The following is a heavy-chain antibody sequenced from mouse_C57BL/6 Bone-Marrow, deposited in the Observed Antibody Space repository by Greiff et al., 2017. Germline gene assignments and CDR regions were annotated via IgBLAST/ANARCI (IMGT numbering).Heavy chain of an antibody. D-gene: IGHD1-1*01. CDR1: GFTFSDYY. CDR3: ARPYYGSSDRYFDV. CDR2: ISNGGCST. J-gene: IGHJ1*03. Sequence: EVMLVESGGGLVQPGGSLKLSCAASGFTFSDYYMYWVRQTPEKRLEWVAYISNGGCSTYYPDTVKGRFTISRDNAKNTLDLQMSRLKSEDTAMYYCARPYYGSSDRYFDVWGTGTTVTVSS. V-gene: IGHV5-12*01.